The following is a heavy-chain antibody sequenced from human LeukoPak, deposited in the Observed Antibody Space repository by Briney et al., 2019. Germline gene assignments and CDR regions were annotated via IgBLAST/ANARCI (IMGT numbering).Heavy chain of an antibody. CDR1: GGSISSYY. V-gene: IGHV4-59*01. D-gene: IGHD2-21*02. J-gene: IGHJ4*02. CDR2: IYYSGST. CDR3: ARASKVRCGGDCYSYYFDY. Sequence: SETLSLTCTVSGGSISSYYWSWIRRPPGKGLEWIGYIYYSGSTNYNPSLKSRVTISVDTSKNQFSLKLSSVTAADTAVYYCARASKVRCGGDCYSYYFDYWGQGTLVTVSS.